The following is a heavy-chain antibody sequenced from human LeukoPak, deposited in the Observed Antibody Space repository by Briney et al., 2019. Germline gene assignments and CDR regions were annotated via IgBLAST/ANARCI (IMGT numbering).Heavy chain of an antibody. CDR1: GFTFSGYW. V-gene: IGHV3-74*01. J-gene: IGHJ5*02. CDR3: AKSDWFDP. Sequence: GSLRLSCVASGFTFSGYWIHWVRQAPGKGLEWVSRIKGDGSSTSYADSVKGRFTISRDNAKNTLYLQMNSLRAEDTAVYYCAKSDWFDPWGQGTLVTVSS. CDR2: IKGDGSST.